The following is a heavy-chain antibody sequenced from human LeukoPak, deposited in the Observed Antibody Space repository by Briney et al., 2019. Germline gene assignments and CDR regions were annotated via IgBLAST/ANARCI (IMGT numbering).Heavy chain of an antibody. Sequence: GGSLRLSCAASGFTFSRYAMSWVRQAPGKGLEWVSVISGSGGATYYADSVKGRFTISRDNSKNTLYLQMNSLRAEDTAVYYCAKVSDFWSGYLDYWGQGTLVTVSS. V-gene: IGHV3-23*01. J-gene: IGHJ4*02. D-gene: IGHD3-3*01. CDR1: GFTFSRYA. CDR3: AKVSDFWSGYLDY. CDR2: ISGSGGAT.